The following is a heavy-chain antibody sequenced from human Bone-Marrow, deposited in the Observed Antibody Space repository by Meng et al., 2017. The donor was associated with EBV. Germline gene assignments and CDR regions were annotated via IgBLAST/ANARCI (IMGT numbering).Heavy chain of an antibody. CDR1: GYTFTGYY. D-gene: IGHD3-22*01. CDR2: INPNSGGT. CDR3: ARDPYYYDSSGFELDY. V-gene: IGHV1-2*06. Sequence: QVQLVQSGAEVKKPGASVKVSCKASGYTFTGYYMHWVRQAPGQGLEWMGRINPNSGGTNYAQKFQGRVTMTRDTSISTAYMELSRLRSDDTAVYYCARDPYYYDSSGFELDYWGQGTLVTVSS. J-gene: IGHJ4*02.